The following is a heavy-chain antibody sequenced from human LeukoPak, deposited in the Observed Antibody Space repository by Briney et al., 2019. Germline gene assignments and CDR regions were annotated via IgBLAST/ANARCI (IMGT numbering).Heavy chain of an antibody. CDR3: ARDSTIVAIQGYFDY. D-gene: IGHD2-15*01. CDR2: ISYGGSNK. V-gene: IGHV3-30*01. J-gene: IGHJ4*02. Sequence: GGSLRLSCAVSGFTFSSYAMHWVRQAPGKGLEGVAVISYGGSNKYYADSVKGGFTIYRDNSDNTLYLQMNSLRAEDTAVFYCARDSTIVAIQGYFDYWGQGTLVTVSS. CDR1: GFTFSSYA.